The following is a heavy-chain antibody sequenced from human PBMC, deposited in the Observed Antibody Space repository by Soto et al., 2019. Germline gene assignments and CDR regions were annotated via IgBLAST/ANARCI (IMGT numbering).Heavy chain of an antibody. CDR3: AHSVVAGLGYYFDY. V-gene: IGHV2-5*02. CDR2: IYWDDDK. CDR1: GFSLSSTRVA. J-gene: IGHJ4*02. Sequence: QITLKESGPTLVKPTQTLTLTCTFSGFSLSSTRVAVGWIRQPPGKALEWLALIYWDDDKRYSPFLKSRLTIPKDTSKTQVVLTMTNMAPVDTATYYCAHSVVAGLGYYFDYWGQGTLVTVSS. D-gene: IGHD6-19*01.